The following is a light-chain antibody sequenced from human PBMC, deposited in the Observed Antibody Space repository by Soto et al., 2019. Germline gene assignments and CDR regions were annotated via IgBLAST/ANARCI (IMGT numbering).Light chain of an antibody. V-gene: IGKV3-20*01. CDR1: QSVGSNY. CDR2: GAS. CDR3: QQYGGSPLT. J-gene: IGKJ4*01. Sequence: EIVLTQSPATLSLSPGERANLSCRASQSVGSNYLTWYQQKPGQAPRLLIHGASSRATGIPDRFSGSGSGTDFTLIISRLEPEDFAVYYCQQYGGSPLTFGGGTKVDI.